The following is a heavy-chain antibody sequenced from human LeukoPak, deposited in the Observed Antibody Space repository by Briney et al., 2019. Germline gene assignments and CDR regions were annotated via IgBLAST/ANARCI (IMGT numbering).Heavy chain of an antibody. CDR3: ARDSYYYDSSGYYRAFDY. Sequence: KPPQTLSLTCTVSGGSISSGGYYWSWIRQHPGKGLEWIGYIYYSGSTYYNPSLKSRVTISVDTSKNQFSLKLSSVTAADTAVYYCARDSYYYDSSGYYRAFDYWGQGTLVTVSS. J-gene: IGHJ4*02. D-gene: IGHD3-22*01. V-gene: IGHV4-31*03. CDR1: GGSISSGGYY. CDR2: IYYSGST.